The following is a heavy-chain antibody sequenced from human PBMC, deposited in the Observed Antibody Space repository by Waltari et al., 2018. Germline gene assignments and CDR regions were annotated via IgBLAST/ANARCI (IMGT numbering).Heavy chain of an antibody. D-gene: IGHD3-16*01. CDR2: FDPENGET. V-gene: IGHV1-24*01. CDR1: GYTLTELS. CDR3: ATDLASFGAAFDP. J-gene: IGHJ5*02. Sequence: QVQLVQSGAEVKKPGASVKVSCKVSGYTLTELSMHWLRRGPGKGVEGMGGFDPENGETVYAQKFQVRVTMTEDTSTDTVYMELSSLRSADTAVYYCATDLASFGAAFDPWGQGTLVTVSS.